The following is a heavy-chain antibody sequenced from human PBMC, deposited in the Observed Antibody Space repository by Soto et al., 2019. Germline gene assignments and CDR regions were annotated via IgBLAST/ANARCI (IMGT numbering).Heavy chain of an antibody. V-gene: IGHV1-2*02. CDR1: GYSFTGYF. CDR2: INPNNGGT. Sequence: ASVKVSCKASGYSFTGYFIQWVRQAPGQGLEWMGWINPNNGGTNYVQKFQGRVTMTRDTSISTAYMELSRLRSDDTAVYYCARAPYYDFWSGYSGIDYWGQGTLVTVPQ. J-gene: IGHJ4*02. D-gene: IGHD3-3*01. CDR3: ARAPYYDFWSGYSGIDY.